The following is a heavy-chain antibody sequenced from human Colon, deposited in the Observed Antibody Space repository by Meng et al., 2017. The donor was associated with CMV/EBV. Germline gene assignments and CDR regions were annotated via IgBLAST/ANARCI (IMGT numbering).Heavy chain of an antibody. Sequence: ASVKVSCKPSGYIFISYFMHWVRQAPGQGLEWMGLINPNSGDTNYAQKFQGRVSMTRDTSITTGYMELSGLSSDDTAVYYCARDWLGGGQYYGMDVWGQGTAVTVSS. V-gene: IGHV1-2*02. J-gene: IGHJ6*02. D-gene: IGHD3-10*01. CDR1: GYIFISYF. CDR3: ARDWLGGGQYYGMDV. CDR2: INPNSGDT.